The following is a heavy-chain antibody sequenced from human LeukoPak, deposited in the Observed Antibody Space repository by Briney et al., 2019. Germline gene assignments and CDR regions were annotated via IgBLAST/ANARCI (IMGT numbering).Heavy chain of an antibody. V-gene: IGHV4-59*08. J-gene: IGHJ4*02. D-gene: IGHD4/OR15-4a*01. CDR2: IYYSGST. CDR1: GGSISSYY. CDR3: ARLDTVNRANSRFDY. Sequence: SATLSLTCTVSGGSISSYYWSWIRQPPGKGLEWIGYIYYSGSTNYNPSLKSRVTISVDTSKNQFSLKLSSVTAADTAVYYCARLDTVNRANSRFDYWGQGTLVTVSS.